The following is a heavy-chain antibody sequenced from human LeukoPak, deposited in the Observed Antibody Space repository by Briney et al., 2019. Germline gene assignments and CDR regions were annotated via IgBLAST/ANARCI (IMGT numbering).Heavy chain of an antibody. Sequence: GASVKVSCKASGYTFTKYAAMNWVRQAPGQGLEWMGWINTNTGNPTYAQGFTGRFVFSLDTSVSTAYLQISSLKAEDTAVYYCAREGPYGGRHNWFDPWGQGTLVTVSS. J-gene: IGHJ5*02. D-gene: IGHD4-23*01. CDR2: INTNTGNP. V-gene: IGHV7-4-1*02. CDR1: GYTFTKYA. CDR3: AREGPYGGRHNWFDP.